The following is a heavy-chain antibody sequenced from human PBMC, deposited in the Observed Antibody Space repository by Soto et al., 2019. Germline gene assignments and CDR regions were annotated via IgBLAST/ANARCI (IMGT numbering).Heavy chain of an antibody. CDR1: GDSVSSNSAA. Sequence: KQSQTLSLTCAISGDSVSSNSAAWNWIRQSPSRGLEWLGRTYYRSKWYNDYAVSVKSRITINPDTSKNQFSLQLNSVTPEDTAVYYCARETEERGRANVQLERRGYYYMDVWGKGTTVTVSS. CDR2: TYYRSKWYN. D-gene: IGHD1-1*01. CDR3: ARETEERGRANVQLERRGYYYMDV. V-gene: IGHV6-1*01. J-gene: IGHJ6*03.